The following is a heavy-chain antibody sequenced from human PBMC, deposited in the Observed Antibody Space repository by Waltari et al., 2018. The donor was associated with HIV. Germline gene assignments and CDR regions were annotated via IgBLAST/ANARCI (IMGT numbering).Heavy chain of an antibody. J-gene: IGHJ4*02. CDR3: TGGSYYY. CDR1: GFTFSSYA. D-gene: IGHD1-26*01. CDR2: ISYDGSNK. Sequence: QVQLVESGGGVVQPGRSLRLSCAASGFTFSSYAMHWVRQAPGKGLEWVAVISYDGSNKYYADSVKGRFTISRDNSKNTLYLQMNSLRAEDTAVYYCTGGSYYYWGQGTLVTVSS. V-gene: IGHV3-30*01.